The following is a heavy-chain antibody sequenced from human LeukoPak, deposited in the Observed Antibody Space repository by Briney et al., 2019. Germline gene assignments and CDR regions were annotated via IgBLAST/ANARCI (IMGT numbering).Heavy chain of an antibody. CDR2: IKQDGSDK. J-gene: IGHJ4*02. CDR1: GFTFSTYW. CDR3: ARDLYSYPFFDY. D-gene: IGHD5-18*01. Sequence: PGGSLRLSRAASGFTFSTYWMSWVRQAPGRGLEWVANIKQDGSDKYYVDSVKGRFTISRDNAKNSLYLQMNSLRAEDTAVYFCARDLYSYPFFDYWGQGTLVTVSS. V-gene: IGHV3-7*04.